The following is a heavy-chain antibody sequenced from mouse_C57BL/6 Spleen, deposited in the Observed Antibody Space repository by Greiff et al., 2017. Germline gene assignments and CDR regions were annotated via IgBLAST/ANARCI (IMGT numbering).Heavy chain of an antibody. Sequence: VQLQQSGAELVKPGASVKMSCKASGYTFTSYWITWVKQRPGQGLEWIGDIYPGSGSTNYNEKFKSKDTLTVDTSSSTAYMQLSSLTSEDSAVYYCAREGTAQAMDYWGQGTSVTVSS. CDR2: IYPGSGST. CDR1: GYTFTSYW. V-gene: IGHV1-55*01. D-gene: IGHD3-2*02. CDR3: AREGTAQAMDY. J-gene: IGHJ4*01.